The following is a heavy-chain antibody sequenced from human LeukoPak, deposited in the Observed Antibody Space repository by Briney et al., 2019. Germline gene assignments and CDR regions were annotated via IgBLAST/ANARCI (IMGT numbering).Heavy chain of an antibody. Sequence: PGGSLRLSCAASGFTFSNYEVDWVRQAPGKGLEWVSYISSSGTTIYYADSVKGRFTISRDNAKNSLYLQMNSLRGEDTAVYYCARGGYTYDIWGQGTLVTVSS. D-gene: IGHD5-18*01. V-gene: IGHV3-48*03. J-gene: IGHJ4*02. CDR1: GFTFSNYE. CDR3: ARGGYTYDI. CDR2: ISSSGTTI.